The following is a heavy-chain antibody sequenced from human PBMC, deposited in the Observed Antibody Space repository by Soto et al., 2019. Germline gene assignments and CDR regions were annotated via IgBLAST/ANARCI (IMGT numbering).Heavy chain of an antibody. CDR3: VCGGNFFIY. CDR1: GFTFSTYW. D-gene: IGHD3-16*01. CDR2: MDQDGSET. J-gene: IGHJ4*02. V-gene: IGHV3-7*01. Sequence: EVQLVESGGGLVQPGGSLRLPCAASGFTFSTYWLTWVRQPPGKGLVWVPNMDQDGSETYYVDSVRGRFTASRDNAKNSLYLQMNSLRVEDTAVYYCVCGGNFFIYWGQGTLVTVSP.